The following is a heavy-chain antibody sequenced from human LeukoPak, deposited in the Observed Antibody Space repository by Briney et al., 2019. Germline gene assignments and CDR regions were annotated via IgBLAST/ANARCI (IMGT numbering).Heavy chain of an antibody. D-gene: IGHD6-19*01. CDR2: IWYDGSNK. V-gene: IGHV3-33*01. CDR3: TTAGISSGWPDY. Sequence: SGGSLRLSCAASGFTFSSYGMHWVRQAPGKGLEWVAVIWYDGSNKYYADSVKGRFTISRDNSKNTLYPQMNSLKTEDTAVYYCTTAGISSGWPDYWGQGTLVTVSS. J-gene: IGHJ4*02. CDR1: GFTFSSYG.